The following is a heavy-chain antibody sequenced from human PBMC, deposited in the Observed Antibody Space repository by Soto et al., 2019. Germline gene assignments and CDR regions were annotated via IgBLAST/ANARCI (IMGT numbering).Heavy chain of an antibody. CDR1: GGSISSYY. J-gene: IGHJ4*02. D-gene: IGHD2-21*01. CDR2: IYYSGST. CDR3: ARRYGGAFDY. Sequence: QVQLQESGPGLVKPSETLSLTCTVSGGSISSYYWCWIRQPPGKGLEWIGYIYYSGSTNYNPSLKSRVTISVDTSKNQFALKLSSVTAPDTAVYYCARRYGGAFDYWGQGTLVTVSS. V-gene: IGHV4-59*08.